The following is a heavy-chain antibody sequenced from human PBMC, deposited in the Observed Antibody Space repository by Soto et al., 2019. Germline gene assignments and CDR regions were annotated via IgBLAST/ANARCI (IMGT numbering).Heavy chain of an antibody. CDR1: GYTLTELS. CDR3: ATLNYYDSSGYGGWFDP. J-gene: IGHJ5*02. D-gene: IGHD3-22*01. CDR2: FDPEDGET. Sequence: ASVKVSCNVSGYTLTELSKHCVRQAPGKGLEWMGGFDPEDGETIYAQKFQGRVTMTEDTSTDTASMELSSLRSEDTAVYYCATLNYYDSSGYGGWFDPWGQGTLVTVSS. V-gene: IGHV1-24*01.